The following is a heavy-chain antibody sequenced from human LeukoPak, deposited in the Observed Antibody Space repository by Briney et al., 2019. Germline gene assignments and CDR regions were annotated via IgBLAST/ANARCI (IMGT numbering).Heavy chain of an antibody. CDR1: GGTFSSYA. J-gene: IGHJ4*02. V-gene: IGHV1-69*05. D-gene: IGHD6-6*01. Sequence: SVKVSCXASGGTFSSYAISWVRQAPGQGLEWMGRIIPIFGTANYAQKFQGRVTITTDESTSTAYMELSSLRSEDTAVYYCARESVSGIAARPDHWGQGTLVTVSS. CDR3: ARESVSGIAARPDH. CDR2: IIPIFGTA.